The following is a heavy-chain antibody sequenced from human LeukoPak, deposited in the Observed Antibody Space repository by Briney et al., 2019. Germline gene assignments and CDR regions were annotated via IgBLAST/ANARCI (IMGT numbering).Heavy chain of an antibody. CDR3: ARIKRGYSYGNFDY. J-gene: IGHJ4*02. CDR2: MNPNSGNT. Sequence: ASVKVSCKASGYTFTSYDINWVRQATGQGLEWMGWMNPNSGNTGYAQKFQGRVTTTRNTSISTAYMELSSLRSEDTAVYYCARIKRGYSYGNFDYWGQGTLVTVSS. D-gene: IGHD5-18*01. V-gene: IGHV1-8*01. CDR1: GYTFTSYD.